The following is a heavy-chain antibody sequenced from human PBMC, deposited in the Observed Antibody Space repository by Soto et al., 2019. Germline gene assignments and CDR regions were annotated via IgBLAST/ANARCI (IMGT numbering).Heavy chain of an antibody. D-gene: IGHD2-2*01. CDR3: ARDAGETAAMLVKPPAL. J-gene: IGHJ4*02. CDR2: IYYSGST. CDR1: GGSISSGDYY. Sequence: PSETLSLTCTVSGGSISSGDYYWSWIRQPPGKGLEWIGYIYYSGSTYYNPSLKSRVTISVDTSKNQFSLKLSSVTAADTAVYYCARDAGETAAMLVKPPALWGQGTLVTVS. V-gene: IGHV4-30-4*01.